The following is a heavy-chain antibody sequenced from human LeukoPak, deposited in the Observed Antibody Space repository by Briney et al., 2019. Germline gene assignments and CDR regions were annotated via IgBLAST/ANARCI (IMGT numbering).Heavy chain of an antibody. J-gene: IGHJ4*02. D-gene: IGHD6-19*01. CDR3: AKRITVSAGFSFDS. Sequence: GGSLRLSCVGSGFSFSRFAMSWVRQAPGKGLEWVSSVSGGGTSTWYADSVKGRFSISRDDSKNMQFLQMNSLRPEDTALYFCAKRITVSAGFSFDSWGQGTLVTVSS. CDR2: VSGGGTST. CDR1: GFSFSRFA. V-gene: IGHV3-23*01.